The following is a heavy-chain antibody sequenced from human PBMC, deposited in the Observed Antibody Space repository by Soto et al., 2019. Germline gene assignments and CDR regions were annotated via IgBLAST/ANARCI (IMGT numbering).Heavy chain of an antibody. CDR3: ASAGAVAGINY. V-gene: IGHV1-69*02. J-gene: IGHJ4*02. CDR2: IIPILGIA. CDR1: GGTFSSYT. Sequence: QVQLVQSGAEVKKPGSSVKVSCKAYGGTFSSYTISWVRQAPGQGLEWMGRIIPILGIANYAQKFQGRVTITADKSTSTAYMELSSLRSEDTAVYYCASAGAVAGINYWGQGTLVTVSS. D-gene: IGHD6-19*01.